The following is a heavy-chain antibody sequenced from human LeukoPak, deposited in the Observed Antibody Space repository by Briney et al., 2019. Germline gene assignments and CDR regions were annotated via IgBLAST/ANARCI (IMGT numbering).Heavy chain of an antibody. Sequence: GGSLRLSCAASGFTFNLAWINWVRQAPGKGLEWVGRIKNKIDGGTTDYAAPVKGRFTISRDDSKNTVYLQMSSLKSEDTALYYCNTDGDYGDYVDSWGQGTLVTVSS. CDR1: GFTFNLAW. CDR3: NTDGDYGDYVDS. CDR2: IKNKIDGGTT. J-gene: IGHJ4*02. D-gene: IGHD4-17*01. V-gene: IGHV3-15*07.